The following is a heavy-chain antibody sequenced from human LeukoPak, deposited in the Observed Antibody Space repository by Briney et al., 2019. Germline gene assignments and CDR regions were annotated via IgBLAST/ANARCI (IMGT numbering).Heavy chain of an antibody. D-gene: IGHD3-22*01. J-gene: IGHJ4*02. CDR1: GGSISSGDYY. CDR3: ARRRASYYDTPSAFDY. CDR2: IYYSGST. Sequence: SETLSLTCTVSGGSISSGDYYWSWIRQPPGKGLEWIGYIYYSGSTYYNPSLKSRVTISVDTSKNQFSLKLSSVTAADTAVYYCARRRASYYDTPSAFDYWGQGTLVTVSS. V-gene: IGHV4-30-4*01.